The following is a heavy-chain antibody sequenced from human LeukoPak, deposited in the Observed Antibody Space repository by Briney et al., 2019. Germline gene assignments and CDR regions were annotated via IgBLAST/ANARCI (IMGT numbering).Heavy chain of an antibody. CDR2: VYYSGST. CDR1: GGSISRSNYY. J-gene: IGHJ4*02. CDR3: ARAFDSSYDSSYYFDF. V-gene: IGHV4-39*01. Sequence: SETLSLTCTVSGGSISRSNYYWGWIRQPPGKGLECMGGVYYSGSTYYNPSLKSRVTISIDTSRNQFSLKLSSVIAADTAIYYCARAFDSSYDSSYYFDFWGQGTLVTVSS. D-gene: IGHD3-22*01.